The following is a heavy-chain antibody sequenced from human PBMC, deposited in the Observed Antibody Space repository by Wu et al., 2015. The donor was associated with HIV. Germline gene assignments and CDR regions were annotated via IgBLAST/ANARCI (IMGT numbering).Heavy chain of an antibody. D-gene: IGHD1-26*01. Sequence: QVQLVQSGAEVKKPGASVKVSCKASGYTFTSYYMHWVRQAPGQGLEWMGIINPSGGSTSYAQKFQGRVTMTRDTSTSTVYMELSSLRSEDTAVYYCARDGALEPTTENWFDPWGQGTLVTVSS. CDR3: ARDGALEPTTENWFDP. CDR2: INPSGGST. J-gene: IGHJ5*02. V-gene: IGHV1-46*03. CDR1: GYTFTSYY.